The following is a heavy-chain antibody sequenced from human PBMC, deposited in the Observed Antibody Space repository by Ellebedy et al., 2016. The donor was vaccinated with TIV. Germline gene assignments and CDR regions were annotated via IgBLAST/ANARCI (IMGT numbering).Heavy chain of an antibody. J-gene: IGHJ2*01. V-gene: IGHV4-39*01. CDR2: IYYSGST. D-gene: IGHD3-9*01. Sequence: MPSETLSLTCTVSGGSISSSSYYWGWIRQPPGKGLEWIGSIYYSGSTYYNPSLKSRVTISVDTSKNQFSLKLSSVTAADTAVYYCARHGDYDILTGLNWYFDLWGRGTLVTVSS. CDR3: ARHGDYDILTGLNWYFDL. CDR1: GGSISSSSYY.